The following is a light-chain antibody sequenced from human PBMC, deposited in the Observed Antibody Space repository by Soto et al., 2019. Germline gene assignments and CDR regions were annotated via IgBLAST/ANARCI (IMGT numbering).Light chain of an antibody. V-gene: IGKV3-15*01. CDR1: QTINNK. J-gene: IGKJ1*01. Sequence: EIVMTQCPATLSVSPGERATLSCRASQTINNKLAWIQQKPGQAPRLLIYDTSFRATDIPARFSGSGSGTEFTLTISSLQSEDFAVYYCQQYQKWPRTFGQGTKVEI. CDR2: DTS. CDR3: QQYQKWPRT.